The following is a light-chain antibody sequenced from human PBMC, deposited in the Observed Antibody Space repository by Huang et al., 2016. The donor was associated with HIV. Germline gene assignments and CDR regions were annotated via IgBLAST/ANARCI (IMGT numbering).Light chain of an antibody. J-gene: IGKJ1*01. CDR2: LCS. CDR3: MQALQTPRT. Sequence: DIVMTQSPLSLPVTPGEPASISCRSSQILLHSNGYNYLDWYLQKPGQSPQLLIYLCSNRASGVPDSFSGSGSGADFTLKISRVEAEDVGVYYCMQALQTPRTFGQGTKVEIK. V-gene: IGKV2-28*01. CDR1: QILLHSNGYNY.